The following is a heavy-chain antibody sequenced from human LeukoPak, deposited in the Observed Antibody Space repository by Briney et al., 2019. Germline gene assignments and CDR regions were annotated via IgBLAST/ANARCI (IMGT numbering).Heavy chain of an antibody. CDR2: IRHDGTDQ. D-gene: IGHD7-27*01. CDR1: GSTFTC. J-gene: IGHJ5*02. V-gene: IGHV3-30*02. Sequence: PGGSWRFSGEGLGSTFTCPWARRFQGKGRKWLTFIRHDGTDQHYADSVRGRFTISRDNSKNTVYLQMNSLRPEDTALYYCAKDGNWASVSWGQGTLVTVSS. CDR3: AKDGNWASVS.